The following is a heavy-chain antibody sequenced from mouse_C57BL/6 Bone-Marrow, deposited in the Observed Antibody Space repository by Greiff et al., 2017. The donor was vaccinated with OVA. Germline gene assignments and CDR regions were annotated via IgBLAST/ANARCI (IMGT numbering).Heavy chain of an antibody. V-gene: IGHV5-17*01. CDR2: ISSGSSTI. CDR3: ARGALRSPSFPY. Sequence: EVQLQESGGGLVKPGGSLKLSCAASGFTFSDYGMHWVRQAPEKGLEWVAYISSGSSTIYYADTVKGRFTISRDNAKNTLFLQMTSLRSEDTAMYYCARGALRSPSFPYWGQGTLVTVSA. D-gene: IGHD1-1*01. J-gene: IGHJ3*01. CDR1: GFTFSDYG.